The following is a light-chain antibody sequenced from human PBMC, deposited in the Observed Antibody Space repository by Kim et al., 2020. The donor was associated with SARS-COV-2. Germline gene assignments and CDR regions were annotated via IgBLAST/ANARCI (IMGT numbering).Light chain of an antibody. J-gene: IGKJ2*01. CDR2: DAS. V-gene: IGKV1-33*01. Sequence: ASVGDRVTITCQASQGISKYLSWYQQKPGKAPNLLIYDASNLETGVTSRFSGSGSGTDFTFTISSLQPEDIATYYCQHYDNIPYTFGQGTKLEI. CDR1: QGISKY. CDR3: QHYDNIPYT.